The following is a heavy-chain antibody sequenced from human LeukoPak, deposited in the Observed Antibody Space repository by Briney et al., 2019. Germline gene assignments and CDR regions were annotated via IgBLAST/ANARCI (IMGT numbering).Heavy chain of an antibody. CDR3: TTSIDYYDSGSYLSRFDP. D-gene: IGHD3-10*01. CDR1: GFTFSDAW. J-gene: IGHJ5*02. V-gene: IGHV3-15*01. CDR2: IKSKTDGGTM. Sequence: PGGSLRLSCVVSGFTFSDAWMSWVRQAPGKGLEWVGRIKSKTDGGTMDYAAPVKGRFTISRDDSKNTLYLQMNSLKTEDTAVYYCTTSIDYYDSGSYLSRFDPWGQGTLVTVSS.